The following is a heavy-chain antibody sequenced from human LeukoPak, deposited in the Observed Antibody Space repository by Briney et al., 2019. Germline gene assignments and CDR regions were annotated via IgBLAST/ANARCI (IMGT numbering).Heavy chain of an antibody. CDR2: IYYSGST. Sequence: PSETLSLTCTVSGGSISSYYWSWIRQPPGKGLEWIGYIYYSGSTNYSPSLKSRVTISVDTSKNQFSLKLSSVTAADTAVYYCARTHQYYYDSSGAASAFDIWGQGTMVTVSS. CDR1: GGSISSYY. J-gene: IGHJ3*02. V-gene: IGHV4-59*01. D-gene: IGHD3-22*01. CDR3: ARTHQYYYDSSGAASAFDI.